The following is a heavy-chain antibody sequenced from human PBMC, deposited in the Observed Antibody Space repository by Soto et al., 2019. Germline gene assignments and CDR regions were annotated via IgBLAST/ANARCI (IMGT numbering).Heavy chain of an antibody. J-gene: IGHJ6*02. CDR3: ARREGYSYGVSYYYYGMDV. CDR1: GDSVSSNSAA. D-gene: IGHD5-18*01. CDR2: TYYRSKWYN. Sequence: QTLSLTCAISGDSVSSNSAAWNWIRQSPSRGLEWLGRTYYRSKWYNDYAVSVKSRITINPDTSKNQFSLQLNSVTPEDTAVYYCARREGYSYGVSYYYYGMDVWGQGTTVTVSS. V-gene: IGHV6-1*01.